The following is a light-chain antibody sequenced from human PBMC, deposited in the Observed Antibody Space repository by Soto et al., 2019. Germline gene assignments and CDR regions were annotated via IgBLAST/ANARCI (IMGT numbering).Light chain of an antibody. CDR2: GAS. V-gene: IGKV3-20*01. Sequence: EIVLTQSPGTLSLSPGERATLSCRASQSVSSSYLAWYQQKPGQAPRLLIYGASSRATGIPDRFSGSGSGTDFTLTISRLKPEDFAVYYCQQYGSFFGQGTKLEIK. CDR3: QQYGSF. J-gene: IGKJ2*01. CDR1: QSVSSSY.